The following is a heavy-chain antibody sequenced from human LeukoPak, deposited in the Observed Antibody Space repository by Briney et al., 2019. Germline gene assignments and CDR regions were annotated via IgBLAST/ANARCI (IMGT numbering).Heavy chain of an antibody. CDR3: ARQVPTAEFDY. J-gene: IGHJ4*02. CDR1: GFTFSTYW. CDR2: IKEDGSEK. Sequence: QPGGSLRPSCAASGFTFSTYWMTWVRQAPGKGLEWVANIKEDGSEKKYVDSVKGRFTISRDNAQNSLYLQMNSLRAEDTAVYFCARQVPTAEFDYWGQGTLVTVSS. D-gene: IGHD1-1*01. V-gene: IGHV3-7*01.